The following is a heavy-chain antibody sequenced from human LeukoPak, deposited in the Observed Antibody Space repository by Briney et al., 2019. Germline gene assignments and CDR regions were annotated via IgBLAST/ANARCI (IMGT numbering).Heavy chain of an antibody. Sequence: GGSLRLSCVASGFTFSNYDMHWVRQAPGKGLEWVAVISYDGSNEYYADSVKGRFTISRDNSKNTLYMEVNSLRAEDTAVYSCARGPSKGYSSSWYLGHWGQGTLVTVSS. V-gene: IGHV3-30-3*01. CDR2: ISYDGSNE. CDR3: ARGPSKGYSSSWYLGH. J-gene: IGHJ4*02. D-gene: IGHD6-13*01. CDR1: GFTFSNYD.